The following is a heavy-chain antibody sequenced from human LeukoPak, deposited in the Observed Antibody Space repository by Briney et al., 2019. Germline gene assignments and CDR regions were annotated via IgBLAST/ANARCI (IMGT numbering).Heavy chain of an antibody. CDR3: ARGGYYGSGRYYFDS. CDR1: GFTFSNYA. J-gene: IGHJ4*02. V-gene: IGHV3-30*04. D-gene: IGHD3-3*01. Sequence: GGSLRLSCAASGFTFSNYALHWVRQAPGKGLEWVAVISFDGINKYYADSVKGRFTISRDNAKNTLHLQMNSLRAEDTAVYYCARGGYYGSGRYYFDSWGQGTLVTVSS. CDR2: ISFDGINK.